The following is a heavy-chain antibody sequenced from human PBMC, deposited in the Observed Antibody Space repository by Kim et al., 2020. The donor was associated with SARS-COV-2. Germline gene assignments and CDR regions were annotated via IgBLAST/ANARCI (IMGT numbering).Heavy chain of an antibody. V-gene: IGHV3-21*01. J-gene: IGHJ4*02. CDR2: ISSSSSYI. Sequence: GGSLRLSCAASGFTFSSYSMNWVRQAPGKGLEWVSSISSSSSYIYYADSVKGRFTISRDNAKNSLYLQMNSLRAEDTAVYYCATDIVVVIAMTTFDYWGQGTLVTVSS. CDR3: ATDIVVVIAMTTFDY. CDR1: GFTFSSYS. D-gene: IGHD2-21*01.